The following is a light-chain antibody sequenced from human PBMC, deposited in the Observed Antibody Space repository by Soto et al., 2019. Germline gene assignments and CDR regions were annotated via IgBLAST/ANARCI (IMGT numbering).Light chain of an antibody. CDR1: QGINHY. J-gene: IGKJ5*01. V-gene: IGKV1-27*01. Sequence: DIQMTQSPSSLSASVGSRVSITCRASQGINHYLAWYQQKPGKVPKVLIYAASTLQPGVPSRFSGSGSGTDFTLTINSLQPDDIATYYCPNYDSDPITFGQRTRLDIK. CDR3: PNYDSDPIT. CDR2: AAS.